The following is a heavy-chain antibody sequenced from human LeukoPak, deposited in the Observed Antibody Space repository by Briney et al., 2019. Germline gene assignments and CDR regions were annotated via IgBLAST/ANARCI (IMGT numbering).Heavy chain of an antibody. V-gene: IGHV4-61*02. CDR3: ARSDYYDSRAFDI. D-gene: IGHD3-22*01. CDR2: MSTSGST. Sequence: SETLSLTCTVSGGSISSGTSYWSWIRQPAGRGLEWIGRMSTSGSTKYNPSLKSRVTISVDTSKNQFSLKLSSVTAADTAVYYCARSDYYDSRAFDIWGQGTMVTVSS. J-gene: IGHJ3*02. CDR1: GGSISSGTSY.